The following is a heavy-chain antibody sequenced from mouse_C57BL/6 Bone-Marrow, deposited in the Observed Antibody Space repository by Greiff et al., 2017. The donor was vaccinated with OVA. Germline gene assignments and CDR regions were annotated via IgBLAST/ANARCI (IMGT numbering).Heavy chain of an antibody. CDR3: ARYGSYAKDY. D-gene: IGHD2-2*01. Sequence: QVQLQQSGAELARPGASVKLSCKASGYTFTSYGISWVKQRTGQGLEWIGEIYPRSGNTYYNEKFKGKATLTADKSSSTAYMELRSLTSEDSAVXVCARYGSYAKDYWGRGTSVTVTA. CDR2: IYPRSGNT. V-gene: IGHV1-81*01. CDR1: GYTFTSYG. J-gene: IGHJ4*01.